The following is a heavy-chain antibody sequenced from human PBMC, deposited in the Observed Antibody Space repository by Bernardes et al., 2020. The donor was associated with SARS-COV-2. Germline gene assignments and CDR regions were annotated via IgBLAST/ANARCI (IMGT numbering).Heavy chain of an antibody. Sequence: GGSLRLPCAASGFTFSSYEMNWVRQAPGKGLEWVSYISSSGSTIYYADSVKGRFTISRDNAKNSLYLQMNSLRAEDTAVYYCARVGSYGDYKYWGQGTLVTVSS. CDR3: ARVGSYGDYKY. D-gene: IGHD4-17*01. CDR2: ISSSGSTI. CDR1: GFTFSSYE. V-gene: IGHV3-48*03. J-gene: IGHJ4*02.